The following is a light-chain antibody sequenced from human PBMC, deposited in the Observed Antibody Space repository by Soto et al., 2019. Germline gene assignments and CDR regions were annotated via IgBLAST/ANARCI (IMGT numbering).Light chain of an antibody. CDR1: QSVSSSY. J-gene: IGKJ1*01. V-gene: IGKV3-20*01. CDR3: QQYGSSPT. CDR2: GAS. Sequence: EIVLTQSPVTLSLSPGERATLSCRASQSVSSSYLAWYQQKPGQAPRLLIYGASSRATGIPDRFSGRGSGTDFTLTISRLEPEDFAVYYCQQYGSSPTFGQGTKVDIK.